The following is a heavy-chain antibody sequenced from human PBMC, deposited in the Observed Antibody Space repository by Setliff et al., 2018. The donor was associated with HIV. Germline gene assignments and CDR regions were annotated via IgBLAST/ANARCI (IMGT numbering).Heavy chain of an antibody. J-gene: IGHJ6*03. CDR1: GFTFRSYT. D-gene: IGHD2-8*02. CDR2: LSGSGNYI. Sequence: GSLRLSCAASGFTFRSYTMSWVRQAPGRGLEWVSALSGSGNYIYYTDSVKGRFTISRDNSKDTLHLQVDSLGAEDTAIYDCAKGGREVRVLDYHYHYYMDVWGKGTTVTVSS. V-gene: IGHV3-23*01. CDR3: AKGGREVRVLDYHYHYYMDV.